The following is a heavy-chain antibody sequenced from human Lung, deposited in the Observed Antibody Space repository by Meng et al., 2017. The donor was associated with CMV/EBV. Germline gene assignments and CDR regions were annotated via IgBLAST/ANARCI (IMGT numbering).Heavy chain of an antibody. CDR2: IPHRGSS. Sequence: VRVGWPGPQLVKPSETLSLTCAVSGDSITNHNWWAWVRQPPGKGLEWIGEIPHRGSSAYNPSLKSRVSMSIDKSKNQFSLKLTSVTAADTAVYHCLRRSGGSVWGQGTLVTVSS. D-gene: IGHD3-10*01. V-gene: IGHV4-4*02. CDR1: GDSITNHNW. J-gene: IGHJ1*01. CDR3: LRRSGGSV.